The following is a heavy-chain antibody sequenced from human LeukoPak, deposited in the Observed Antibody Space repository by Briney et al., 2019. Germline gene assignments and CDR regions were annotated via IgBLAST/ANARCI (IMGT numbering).Heavy chain of an antibody. J-gene: IGHJ6*02. Sequence: PGRSLRLSCAASGFTFDDYAMHWVRQAPGKGLEWVSAISGSGGSTYYADSVKGRFTISRDNSKNTLYLQMNSLRAEDTAVYYCAKSTSYYYDSSGYFSYYYYGMDVWGQGTTVTVSS. CDR1: GFTFDDYA. CDR2: ISGSGGST. CDR3: AKSTSYYYDSSGYFSYYYYGMDV. D-gene: IGHD3-22*01. V-gene: IGHV3-23*01.